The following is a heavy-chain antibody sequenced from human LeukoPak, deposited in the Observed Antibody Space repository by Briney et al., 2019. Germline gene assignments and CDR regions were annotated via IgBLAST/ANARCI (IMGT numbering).Heavy chain of an antibody. CDR1: GGSFSGYY. CDR2: INHSGST. Sequence: SETLSLTCAVYGGSFSGYYWSWIRQPPGKGLEWIGEINHSGSTNYNPSLKSRVTMSVDTSKSQFSLKLSSVTAADTAVYYCARDRTVTALSYYYYGMDVWGQGTTVTVSS. D-gene: IGHD2-21*02. V-gene: IGHV4-34*01. CDR3: ARDRTVTALSYYYYGMDV. J-gene: IGHJ6*02.